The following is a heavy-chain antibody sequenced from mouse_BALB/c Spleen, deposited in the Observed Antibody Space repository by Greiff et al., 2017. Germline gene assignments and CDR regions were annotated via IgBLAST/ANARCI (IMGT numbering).Heavy chain of an antibody. CDR1: GYTFTDYN. V-gene: IGHV1-18*01. CDR2: INPNNGGT. CDR3: ARRGYGSSYPFAY. Sequence: EVKLQESGPELVKPGASVKIPCKASGYTFTDYNMDWVKQSHGKSLEWIGDINPNNGGTIYNQKFKGKATLTVDKSSSTAYMELRSLTSEDTAVYYCARRGYGSSYPFAYWGQGTLVTVSA. J-gene: IGHJ3*01. D-gene: IGHD1-1*01.